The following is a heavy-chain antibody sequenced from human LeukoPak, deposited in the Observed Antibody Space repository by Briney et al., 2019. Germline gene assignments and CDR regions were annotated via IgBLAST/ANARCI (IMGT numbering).Heavy chain of an antibody. CDR1: GYTFAAYY. Sequence: ASVKVSCKASGYTFAAYYLHWVRQAPGQGLEWMGWINPNSGGTNYAQEFQGRVTLTRDTSISTTYMELSSLRSDDTALYYCASVYSTGWYYDYWGQGTLVTISS. CDR3: ASVYSTGWYYDY. V-gene: IGHV1-2*02. CDR2: INPNSGGT. D-gene: IGHD2-8*02. J-gene: IGHJ4*02.